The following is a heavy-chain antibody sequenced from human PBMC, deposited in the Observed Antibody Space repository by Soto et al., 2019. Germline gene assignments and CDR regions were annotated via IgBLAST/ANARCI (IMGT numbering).Heavy chain of an antibody. Sequence: GMSIRESWETSGVTFMLQSSNWVRQVPGKGLEWVASISSGSSDTWYADSVKGRFIISRDNAQNSLFLQMNTLRPDYTAMYACARVDSRG. CDR3: ARVDS. J-gene: IGHJ5*01. CDR2: ISSGSSDT. V-gene: IGHV3-21*01. CDR1: GVTFMLQS.